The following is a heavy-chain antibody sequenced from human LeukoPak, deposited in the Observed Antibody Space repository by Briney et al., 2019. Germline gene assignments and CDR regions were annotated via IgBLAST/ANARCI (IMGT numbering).Heavy chain of an antibody. V-gene: IGHV3-7*01. CDR2: IKQDGSEK. D-gene: IGHD6-19*01. CDR1: GFTFSSYW. J-gene: IGHJ4*02. Sequence: GGSLRLSCAASGFTFSSYWMGWVRQAPGKGLEWAANIKQDGSEKYYVDSVKGRFTISRDNAKNSLYLQVNSLRAEDTAVYYCARRGYSSGWYGGNYYFDYWGQGTLVTVSS. CDR3: ARRGYSSGWYGGNYYFDY.